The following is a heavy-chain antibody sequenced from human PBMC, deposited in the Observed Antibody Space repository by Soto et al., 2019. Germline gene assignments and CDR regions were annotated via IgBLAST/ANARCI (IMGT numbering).Heavy chain of an antibody. Sequence: PGGSLRLSCAGSGFTFSTYAMSWVRQAPGKGLEWVSAISDSGSTIYYADSVKGRFTISRDNSKNTLYLQLNILRAEDTALYYCAKRSAGNHGQFNDWGQGTLVTVSS. CDR3: AKRSAGNHGQFND. CDR1: GFTFSTYA. CDR2: ISDSGSTI. J-gene: IGHJ4*02. D-gene: IGHD2-15*01. V-gene: IGHV3-23*01.